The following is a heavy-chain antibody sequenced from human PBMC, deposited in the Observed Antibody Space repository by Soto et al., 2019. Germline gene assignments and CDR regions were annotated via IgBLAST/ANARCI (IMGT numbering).Heavy chain of an antibody. CDR2: IIPIFGTA. CDR3: ASQDTAMVTPWFDP. J-gene: IGHJ5*02. V-gene: IGHV1-69*13. D-gene: IGHD5-18*01. Sequence: SVKVSCKASGGTFSSYAISWVRQAPGQGLEWMGGIIPIFGTANYAQKFQGRVTITADESTSTAYMELSSLRSEDTAVYYCASQDTAMVTPWFDPWGQGTLVTVSS. CDR1: GGTFSSYA.